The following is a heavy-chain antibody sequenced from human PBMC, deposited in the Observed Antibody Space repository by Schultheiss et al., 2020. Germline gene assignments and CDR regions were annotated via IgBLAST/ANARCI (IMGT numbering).Heavy chain of an antibody. Sequence: GGSLRLSCAASGFTFSSYDMHWVRQATGKGLEWVSAIGTAGDTYYPGSVKGRFTISRENAKNSLYLQMNSLRAGDTAVYYCARRIAAHAYYYYYGMDVWGQGTTVTVYS. V-gene: IGHV3-13*01. D-gene: IGHD6-6*01. CDR3: ARRIAAHAYYYYYGMDV. CDR1: GFTFSSYD. CDR2: IGTAGDT. J-gene: IGHJ6*02.